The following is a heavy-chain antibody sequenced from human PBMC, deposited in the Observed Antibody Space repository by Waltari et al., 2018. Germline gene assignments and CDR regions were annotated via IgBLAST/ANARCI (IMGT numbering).Heavy chain of an antibody. J-gene: IGHJ5*02. CDR1: GDSMTSTYC. CDR2: VHYSGRT. CDR3: ARDRGRGLYLDT. Sequence: QLQLQESGPGLVKPSGTLSLTCAVSGDSMTSTYCWSWVRQSPHKVLEWIGQVHYSGRTNYHPSFASRVTMSVDTSNKQFSLRVTSATAADTAVYYCARDRGRGLYLDTWGPGTLVTVSP. V-gene: IGHV4-4*02. D-gene: IGHD2-15*01.